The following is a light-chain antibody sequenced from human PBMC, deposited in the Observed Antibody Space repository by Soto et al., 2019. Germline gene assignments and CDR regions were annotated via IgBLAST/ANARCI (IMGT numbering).Light chain of an antibody. CDR2: EGN. CDR3: SSYVGSGTYVV. J-gene: IGLJ2*01. CDR1: SSDVGTYNL. V-gene: IGLV2-23*01. Sequence: QSALTQPASVSGSPGQSITISCTGTSSDVGTYNLVSWYQQHPGNAPKIMIYEGNKRPSGVSNRFAGSKSGNTASLTISGLQAEDDGDYYCSSYVGSGTYVVFGGGTKLTVL.